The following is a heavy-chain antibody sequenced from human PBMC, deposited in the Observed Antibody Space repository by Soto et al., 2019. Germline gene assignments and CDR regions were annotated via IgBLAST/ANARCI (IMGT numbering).Heavy chain of an antibody. CDR1: GFNFDDYA. J-gene: IGHJ5*01. Sequence: GGSLRLSCAASGFNFDDYAMHWVRQAPGKGLEWVAGITWNSGNIAYADSVKGRFTISRDNAKNSLYLQMNSLGPEDTAFYCCAKDHLGGAMADPFLDSRGHGALVTVSS. CDR3: AKDHLGGAMADPFLDS. V-gene: IGHV3-9*01. D-gene: IGHD3-16*01. CDR2: ITWNSGNI.